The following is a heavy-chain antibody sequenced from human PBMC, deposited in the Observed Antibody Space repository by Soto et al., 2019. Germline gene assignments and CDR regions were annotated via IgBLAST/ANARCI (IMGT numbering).Heavy chain of an antibody. CDR2: IWYEGSNK. J-gene: IGHJ3*02. V-gene: IGHV3-30*02. Sequence: GGSLRLSCAASGFTFSSYGMHWVRQAPGKGLEWVAVIWYEGSNKYYSDSVKGRFTISRDNSKNTLYLQMNSLRAEDTALYYCAKAPRAYGDYRKSDAFDIWGQGTMVTVSS. D-gene: IGHD4-17*01. CDR1: GFTFSSYG. CDR3: AKAPRAYGDYRKSDAFDI.